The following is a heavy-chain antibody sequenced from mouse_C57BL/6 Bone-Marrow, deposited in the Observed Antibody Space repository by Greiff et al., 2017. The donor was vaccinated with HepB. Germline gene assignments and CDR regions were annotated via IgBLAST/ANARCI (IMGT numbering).Heavy chain of an antibody. D-gene: IGHD1-1*01. Sequence: QVQLQQSGPGLVAPSQSLSITCTVSGFSLTSYAISWVRQPPGKGLEWLGVIWTGGGTNYNSALKSRLSISKDNSKSQVFLKMNSLQTDDTARYYCARTCIYYYGSSYHFDYWGQGTTLTVSS. J-gene: IGHJ2*01. CDR1: GFSLTSYA. V-gene: IGHV2-9-1*01. CDR2: IWTGGGT. CDR3: ARTCIYYYGSSYHFDY.